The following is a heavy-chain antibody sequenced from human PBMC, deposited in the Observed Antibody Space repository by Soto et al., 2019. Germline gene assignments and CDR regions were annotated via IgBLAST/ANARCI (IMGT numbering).Heavy chain of an antibody. V-gene: IGHV1-69*12. Sequence: QVQLVQSGAEVKKPGSSVKVSCKASGGTFSSYAISWVRQAPGQGLEWMGGIIPIFGTANYAQKFQGRVTXXAXEXXSTAYMELSSLRSEDTAVYYCARDEGDGYKNWSDPWGQGTLVTVSS. CDR3: ARDEGDGYKNWSDP. CDR2: IIPIFGTA. D-gene: IGHD5-12*01. J-gene: IGHJ5*02. CDR1: GGTFSSYA.